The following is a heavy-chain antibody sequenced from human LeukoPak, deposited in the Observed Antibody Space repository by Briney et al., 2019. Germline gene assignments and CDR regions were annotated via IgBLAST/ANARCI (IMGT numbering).Heavy chain of an antibody. CDR2: IYYSGST. CDR1: GGSISSSSYY. V-gene: IGHV4-39*01. D-gene: IGHD2-15*01. Sequence: SETLSLTCTVSGGSISSSSYYWGWIRQPPGKGLEWIGSIYYSGSTYYNPSLKSRVTISVDTSKNQFSLKLSSVTAADTAVYYCARWRSRIEYNWFDPWGQGTLVTVCS. J-gene: IGHJ5*02. CDR3: ARWRSRIEYNWFDP.